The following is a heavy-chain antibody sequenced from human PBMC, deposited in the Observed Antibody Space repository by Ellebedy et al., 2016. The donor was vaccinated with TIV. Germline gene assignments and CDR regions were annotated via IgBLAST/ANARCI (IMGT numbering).Heavy chain of an antibody. Sequence: GGSLRLXXAASGFTVSSNYMSWVRQAPGKGLEWVSVIYSGGSTYYADSVKGRFTISRENAKNSLYLQMNSLRAEDTAVYYCAREATTVESYGAFDIWGQGTMVTVSS. CDR2: IYSGGST. CDR3: AREATTVESYGAFDI. CDR1: GFTVSSNY. V-gene: IGHV3-53*01. J-gene: IGHJ3*02. D-gene: IGHD4-23*01.